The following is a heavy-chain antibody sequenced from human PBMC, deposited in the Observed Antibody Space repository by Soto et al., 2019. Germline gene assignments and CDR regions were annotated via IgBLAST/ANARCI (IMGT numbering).Heavy chain of an antibody. CDR1: GVSISSYY. CDR2: IYYSGST. V-gene: IGHV4-59*01. D-gene: IGHD3-9*01. Sequence: SETLSLTCTASGVSISSYYWSWIRQPPGKGLEWIGYIYYSGSTNYNPSLKSRVTISVDTSKNQFSLKLSSVTAADTAVYYCARSEGGLTGTYYYYGMDVWGQGTTVTVS. CDR3: ARSEGGLTGTYYYYGMDV. J-gene: IGHJ6*02.